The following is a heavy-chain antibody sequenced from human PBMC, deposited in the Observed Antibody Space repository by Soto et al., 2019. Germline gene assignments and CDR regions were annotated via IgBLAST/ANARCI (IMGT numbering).Heavy chain of an antibody. Sequence: QVQLQESGPGLVKPSQTLSLTCTVSGGSISSGGYYWNWIRQHPGKGLEWIGYIYYSGSTYYNPALKSRVTTSVDTSKNQFPLMLSSVTAAGTAAYYCARSVFPWGQGTVVTVSS. CDR1: GGSISSGGYY. CDR2: IYYSGST. J-gene: IGHJ5*02. V-gene: IGHV4-31*03. CDR3: ARSVFP.